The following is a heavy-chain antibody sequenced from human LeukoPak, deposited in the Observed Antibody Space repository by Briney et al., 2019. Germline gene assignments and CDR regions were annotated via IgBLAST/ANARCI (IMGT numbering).Heavy chain of an antibody. D-gene: IGHD4-17*01. V-gene: IGHV3-30*18. J-gene: IGHJ4*02. CDR1: GFTFSSYG. Sequence: GGSLRLSCAASGFTFSSYGMHWVRQAPGKGLEWVAVISYDGSNKYYADSVKGRFTISRDNSKNTLYLQMNSLRAEDTAVYYCAKDQGYGGNSGVNWGQGTLVTVSS. CDR2: ISYDGSNK. CDR3: AKDQGYGGNSGVN.